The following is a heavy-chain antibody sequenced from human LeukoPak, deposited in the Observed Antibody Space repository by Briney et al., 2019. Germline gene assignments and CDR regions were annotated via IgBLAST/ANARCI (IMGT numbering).Heavy chain of an antibody. CDR2: IYHSGST. V-gene: IGHV4-38-2*01. CDR1: GYSISSGYY. D-gene: IGHD5-24*01. CDR3: ARSGRLGENYYYMDV. J-gene: IGHJ6*03. Sequence: SETLSLTCAVSGYSISSGYYWGWIRQPPGKGREWSGSIYHSGSTYYNPSLKSRVTISVDTSKNQFSLKLSSVTAADTAVYYCARSGRLGENYYYMDVWGKGTTVTVSS.